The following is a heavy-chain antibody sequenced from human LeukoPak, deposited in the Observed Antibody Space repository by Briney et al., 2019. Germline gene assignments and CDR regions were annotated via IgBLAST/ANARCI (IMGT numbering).Heavy chain of an antibody. CDR2: INAGNGNT. D-gene: IGHD2-21*02. V-gene: IGHV1-3*01. CDR3: ARAYCGGDCQSPLAFDY. CDR1: GYTFTSYA. J-gene: IGHJ4*02. Sequence: ASVKVSCKASGYTFTSYAMHWVRQAPGQRLEWMGWINAGNGNTKYSQKFQGRVTITRDTSASTAYMELSSLRSEDTAVYYCARAYCGGDCQSPLAFDYWGQGTLVTVSS.